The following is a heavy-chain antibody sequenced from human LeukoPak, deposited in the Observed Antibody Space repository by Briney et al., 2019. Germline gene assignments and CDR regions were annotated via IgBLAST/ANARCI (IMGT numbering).Heavy chain of an antibody. J-gene: IGHJ4*02. CDR1: GFTFDDYG. Sequence: PGGSLRLSCAASGFTFDDYGMSWVRQAPGKGLEWVSGINWNGGSTGYADSVKGRFTISRDNAKNSLYLQMNSLRAEDTALYYCARDLANTRGCSSTSCSPHWGQGTLVTVSS. D-gene: IGHD2-2*01. V-gene: IGHV3-20*04. CDR3: ARDLANTRGCSSTSCSPH. CDR2: INWNGGST.